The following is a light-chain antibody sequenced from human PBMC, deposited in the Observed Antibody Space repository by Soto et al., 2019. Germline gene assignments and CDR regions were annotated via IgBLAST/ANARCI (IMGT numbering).Light chain of an antibody. CDR1: SSNIGSKY. CDR3: AAWDDSLSGGV. J-gene: IGLJ1*01. V-gene: IGLV1-47*02. Sequence: QSVLTQPPSASGTPGQRGTLSCSGSSSNIGSKYVYWYQQLPGTAPKLLIYSNNQRPSGVPDRFSGSKSGTSASLAISGLRSEDEADYYCAAWDDSLSGGVFGTGTKLTVL. CDR2: SNN.